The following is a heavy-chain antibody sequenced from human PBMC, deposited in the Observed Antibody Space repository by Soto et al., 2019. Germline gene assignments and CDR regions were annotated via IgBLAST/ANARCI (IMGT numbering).Heavy chain of an antibody. V-gene: IGHV3-33*01. Sequence: QVQLVESGGGVVQPGRSLRLSCAASGFTFSSYGMHWVRQAPGKGLEWVAVIWYDGSNKYYADSVKGRFTISRDNSKNTPDLQMSSLRAEDTAVYYCARDYGDSPIDYWGQGTLVTVSS. CDR2: IWYDGSNK. CDR3: ARDYGDSPIDY. J-gene: IGHJ4*02. CDR1: GFTFSSYG. D-gene: IGHD4-17*01.